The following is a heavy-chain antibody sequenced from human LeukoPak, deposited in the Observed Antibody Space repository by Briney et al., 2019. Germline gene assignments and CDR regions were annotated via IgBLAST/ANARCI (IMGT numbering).Heavy chain of an antibody. D-gene: IGHD3-10*01. CDR1: GFTFSSYG. J-gene: IGHJ4*02. CDR2: IWYDGSNK. CDR3: AREAYYYGSGSYQGPFDY. V-gene: IGHV3-33*01. Sequence: GGSLRLSCAASGFTFSSYGMHWVRQAPGKGLEWVAVIWYDGSNKYYADSVKGRFTISRDNSKNTLYLQMNSLRAGDTAVYYCAREAYYYGSGSYQGPFDYWGQGTLVTVSS.